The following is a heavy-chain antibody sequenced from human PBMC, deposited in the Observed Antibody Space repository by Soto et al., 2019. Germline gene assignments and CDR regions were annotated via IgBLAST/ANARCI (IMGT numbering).Heavy chain of an antibody. D-gene: IGHD2-2*01. V-gene: IGHV4-30-4*01. CDR3: ARFQLLPVWFDP. J-gene: IGHJ5*02. CDR2: IYYSGST. CDR1: GGSISSGDYY. Sequence: SETLSLTCTVSGGSISSGDYYWSWIRQPPGKGLEWIGYIYYSGSTYYNPSLKSRVTISVDTSKNQFSLKLSSVTAADTAVYYSARFQLLPVWFDPWGQGTLVTVSS.